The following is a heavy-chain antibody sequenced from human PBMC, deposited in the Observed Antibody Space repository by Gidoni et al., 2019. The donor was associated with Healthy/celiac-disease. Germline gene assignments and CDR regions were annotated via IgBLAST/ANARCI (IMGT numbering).Heavy chain of an antibody. CDR3: ARNQYCSSTSCYSDNWFDP. D-gene: IGHD2-2*01. CDR1: GFSLSNARMG. J-gene: IGHJ5*02. CDR2: IFSNDEK. V-gene: IGHV2-26*01. Sequence: QVTLKESGPVLVKPTETLTLTCTVSGFSLSNARMGVSWIRQPPGKALEWLAHIFSNDEKSYSTSLQSRLTIAKDTSKSQVVLTMTNMDPVDTATYYCARNQYCSSTSCYSDNWFDPWGQGTLVTVSS.